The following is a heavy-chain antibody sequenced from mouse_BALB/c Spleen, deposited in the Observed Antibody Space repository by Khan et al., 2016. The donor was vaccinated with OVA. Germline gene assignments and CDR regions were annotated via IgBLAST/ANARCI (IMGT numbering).Heavy chain of an antibody. CDR1: GYSITSDYA. J-gene: IGHJ1*01. CDR2: ITYSGSP. V-gene: IGHV3-2*02. CDR3: ARRSV. Sequence: EVQLQESGPGLVKPSQSLSLTCTVTGYSITSDYAWNWIRQFPGNKLEWMGYITYSGSPSYNPSPKSRSSITRDTSKNQFFLQLNSVTTEDTATYFCARRSVWGAGTTVTVSS.